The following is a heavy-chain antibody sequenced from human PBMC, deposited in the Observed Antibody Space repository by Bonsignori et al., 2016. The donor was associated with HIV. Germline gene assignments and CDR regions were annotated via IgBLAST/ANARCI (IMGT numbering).Heavy chain of an antibody. J-gene: IGHJ4*02. CDR2: IWYDGSNK. Sequence: WIRQPPGKGLEWVAFIWYDGSNKYYADSVKGRFTISRDNSKNTLYLQMNSLRAEDTAVYYCAKVESPTAYYDFWSGYYRGSGIDYWGQGTLVTVSS. CDR3: AKVESPTAYYDFWSGYYRGSGIDY. D-gene: IGHD3-3*01. V-gene: IGHV3-30*02.